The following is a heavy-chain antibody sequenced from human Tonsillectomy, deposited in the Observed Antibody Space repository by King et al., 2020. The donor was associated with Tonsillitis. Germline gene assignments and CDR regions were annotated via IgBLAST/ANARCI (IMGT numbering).Heavy chain of an antibody. CDR3: AKDFLPKWSLGNAFHI. J-gene: IGHJ3*02. CDR1: GFTFSTYA. Sequence: VQLVESEGGLVQPGGSLRLSCAASGFTFSTYAMSWVRQAPGKGLEWVSGVGGSGGGTHYADFVKGRFTISRDNSKNTLYLEMNSLRAEDTAVYCAKDFLPKWSLGNAFHIWGQGTMVTVSS. V-gene: IGHV3-23*04. CDR2: VGGSGGGT. D-gene: IGHD3-3*01.